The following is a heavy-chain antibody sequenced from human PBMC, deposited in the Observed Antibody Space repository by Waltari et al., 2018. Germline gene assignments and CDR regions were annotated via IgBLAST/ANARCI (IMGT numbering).Heavy chain of an antibody. J-gene: IGHJ4*02. V-gene: IGHV3-15*01. CDR3: ATAGVR. CDR2: VKRQTDGVTT. D-gene: IGHD2-8*01. CDR1: GFTFSDAS. Sequence: EVQLVESGGGLVKPGGSLRLSCSASGFTFSDASMTWVRQAPGKGLEWVGRVKRQTDGVTTDYAAPVKGRFTISRDDSKNTLYLQMNSLKTEDTAVYYCATAGVRWGQGTLVTVSS.